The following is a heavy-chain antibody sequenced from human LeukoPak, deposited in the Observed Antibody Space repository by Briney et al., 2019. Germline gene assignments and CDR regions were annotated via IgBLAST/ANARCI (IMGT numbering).Heavy chain of an antibody. Sequence: PTETLSLTCTVSGGSVSNGRFYWSWIRQPPGKGLEWIGYIYYSGSTHYNPSLKSRVTISVDTSKNQFSLKLSSVSAADTAVYYCARDGWSIAAALDWGQGTLVTVSS. CDR2: IYYSGST. D-gene: IGHD6-13*01. CDR1: GGSVSNGRFY. CDR3: ARDGWSIAAALD. J-gene: IGHJ4*02. V-gene: IGHV4-30-4*08.